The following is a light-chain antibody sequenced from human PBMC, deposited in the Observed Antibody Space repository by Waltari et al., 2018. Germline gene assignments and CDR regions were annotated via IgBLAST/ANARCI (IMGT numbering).Light chain of an antibody. V-gene: IGKV4-1*01. CDR3: QQCYGSPYT. CDR1: QSVFYANNKNY. Sequence: IVMTQSPDSLGVSLGERATIYCKSSQSVFYANNKNYLAWYQQRPGQPPKLLIYWASTRASGVPDQLSGSGAGTDFTLTISSLQAEDAAIYYCQQCYGSPYTFGQGTKLDI. J-gene: IGKJ2*01. CDR2: WAS.